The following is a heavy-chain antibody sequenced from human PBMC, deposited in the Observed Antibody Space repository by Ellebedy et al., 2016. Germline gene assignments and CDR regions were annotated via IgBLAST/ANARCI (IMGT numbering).Heavy chain of an antibody. CDR1: GFTFSSYS. J-gene: IGHJ6*02. D-gene: IGHD3-10*01. CDR3: ARDSYGSGSYNYYYGMDV. Sequence: GESLKISCAASGFTFSSYSMNWVRQAPGKGLEWVSSISSSSSYIYYADSVKGRFTISRDNAKNSLYLQMNSLRAEDTAVYYCARDSYGSGSYNYYYGMDVWGQGTTVTVSS. CDR2: ISSSSSYI. V-gene: IGHV3-21*01.